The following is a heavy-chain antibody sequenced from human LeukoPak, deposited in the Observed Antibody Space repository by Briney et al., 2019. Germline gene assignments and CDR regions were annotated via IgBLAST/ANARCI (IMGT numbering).Heavy chain of an antibody. CDR1: GFTFSSYG. J-gene: IGHJ1*01. Sequence: GRSLRLSCAASGFTFSSYGMHWVRQAPGKGLEWVAVIWYDGSNKYYADSVKGRFTISRDNSKNTLYLQMNSLRAEDTAVYYCAKEGARYCSGGSCPLFQHWGQGTLVTVSS. V-gene: IGHV3-33*06. CDR3: AKEGARYCSGGSCPLFQH. CDR2: IWYDGSNK. D-gene: IGHD2-15*01.